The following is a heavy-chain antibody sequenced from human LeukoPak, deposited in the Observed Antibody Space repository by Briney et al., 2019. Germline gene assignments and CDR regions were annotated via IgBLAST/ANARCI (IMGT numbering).Heavy chain of an antibody. J-gene: IGHJ5*02. V-gene: IGHV1-69*01. CDR3: AEGITGTTSWFDP. CDR2: IIPIFGTA. Sequence: ASVKVSCKASGGTFCSYAISWVRQAPVQGLERMGGIIPIFGTANYAQKFQGRVTITADESTSTAYMELSSLRSEDTAVYYCAEGITGTTSWFDPWGQGTLVTVSS. CDR1: GGTFCSYA. D-gene: IGHD1-7*01.